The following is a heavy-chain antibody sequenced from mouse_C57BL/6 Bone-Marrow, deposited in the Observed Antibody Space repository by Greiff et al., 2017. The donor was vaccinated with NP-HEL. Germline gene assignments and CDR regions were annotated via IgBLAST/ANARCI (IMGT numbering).Heavy chain of an antibody. CDR1: GFTFSDYY. J-gene: IGHJ4*01. CDR2: ISNGGGST. CDR3: ASLDYYGSRDQYAMEY. V-gene: IGHV5-12*01. Sequence: EVKVVESGGGLVQPGGSLTLSCAATGFTFSDYYMYWGRQTLERRLVWVAYISNGGGSTYYPDSVKGRISISRDNAKNPLYLQMSRLKSEDTAMYYCASLDYYGSRDQYAMEYRGQRTSVT. D-gene: IGHD1-1*01.